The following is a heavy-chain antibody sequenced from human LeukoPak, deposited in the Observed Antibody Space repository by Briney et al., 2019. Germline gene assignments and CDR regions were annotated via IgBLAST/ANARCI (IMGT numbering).Heavy chain of an antibody. CDR1: GDSINSLDL. CDR2: MYLSGTT. D-gene: IGHD3-22*01. V-gene: IGHV4-4*02. CDR3: AGLVGRYSSGLYYYYFDY. J-gene: IGHJ4*02. Sequence: NPSGTLSLTCTVSGDSINSLDLWSWVRQPPGKGLEWIGEMYLSGTTHSNPSVKSRVTISIDKSKNQLFLNLSSVTAANTAVYYYAGLVGRYSSGLYYYYFDYWGQGTLVTVSS.